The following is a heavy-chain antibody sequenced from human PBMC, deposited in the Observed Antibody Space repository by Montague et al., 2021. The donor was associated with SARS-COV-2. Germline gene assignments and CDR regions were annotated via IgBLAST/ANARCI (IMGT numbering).Heavy chain of an antibody. CDR2: ITDNGST. CDR3: ARGRVEITMMAVVFTGGIYYFDY. V-gene: IGHV4-34*01. D-gene: IGHD3-22*01. CDR1: GESFSSDD. Sequence: SETLSLTCADYGESFSSDDWSWIRQSPGKGLEWIGEITDNGSTKYNPSLKSRVTVSSDTSKNQFSLKLKSVTAADTAVYYCARGRVEITMMAVVFTGGIYYFDYWGRGTLVIVSS. J-gene: IGHJ4*02.